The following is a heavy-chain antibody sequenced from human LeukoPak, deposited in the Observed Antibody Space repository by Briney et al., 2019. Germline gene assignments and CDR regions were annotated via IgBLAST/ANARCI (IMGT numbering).Heavy chain of an antibody. D-gene: IGHD3-10*01. V-gene: IGHV4-59*12. CDR2: IYYSGGT. Sequence: SETLSLTCTVSVGSISSYYWSWIRQPPGKGLEWIGYIYYSGGTNYNPSLKSRVAISVDKSKNQLSLKLTSVTAADTAVYFCARVGRDYYGSGSLGAFYYHGMDVWGQGTTVTVS. J-gene: IGHJ6*02. CDR1: VGSISSYY. CDR3: ARVGRDYYGSGSLGAFYYHGMDV.